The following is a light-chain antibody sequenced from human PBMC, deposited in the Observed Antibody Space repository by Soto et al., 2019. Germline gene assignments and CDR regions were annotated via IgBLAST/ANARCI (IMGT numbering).Light chain of an antibody. V-gene: IGKV3-20*01. CDR2: GAS. CDR1: QSVSSSY. Sequence: IVLTQSPGTLSLSPGERATPSFCARQSVSSSYLAWYQQRPGQAPRLLIYGASSRATGIPDRFSGSGSGTDFTLTISRLEPEDFAVYYCQHYSSSPNTFGGGTKVEIK. J-gene: IGKJ4*01. CDR3: QHYSSSPNT.